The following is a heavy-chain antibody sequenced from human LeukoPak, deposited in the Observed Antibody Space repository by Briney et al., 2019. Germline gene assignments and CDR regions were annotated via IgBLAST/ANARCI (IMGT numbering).Heavy chain of an antibody. CDR2: LSWNSGSI. J-gene: IGHJ4*02. D-gene: IGHD5-24*01. Sequence: GGSLRLSCAASGFTFDDHAMHWVRQAPGKGLEWVSGLSWNSGSIDYADSVKGRFTISRNNAKNSLYLQMNSLRAEDTALYYCAKGPGMATVKRYLDYWGQGTLVTVSS. CDR1: GFTFDDHA. V-gene: IGHV3-9*01. CDR3: AKGPGMATVKRYLDY.